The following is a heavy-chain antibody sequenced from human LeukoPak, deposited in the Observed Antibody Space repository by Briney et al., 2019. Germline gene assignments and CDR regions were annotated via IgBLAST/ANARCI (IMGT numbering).Heavy chain of an antibody. CDR2: IYYSGST. D-gene: IGHD6-19*01. CDR3: ARLRYSSGWLQDY. Sequence: SETLSLTCTVSGGSISSYYWSWIRQPPGKGLEWIGYIYYSGSTNYNPSLKSRVTISVDTSKNQFSLKLGSVTAADTAVYYCARLRYSSGWLQDYWGQGTLVTVSS. J-gene: IGHJ4*02. CDR1: GGSISSYY. V-gene: IGHV4-59*08.